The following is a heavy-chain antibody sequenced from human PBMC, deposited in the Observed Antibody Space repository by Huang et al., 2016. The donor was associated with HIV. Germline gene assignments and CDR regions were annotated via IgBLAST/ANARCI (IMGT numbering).Heavy chain of an antibody. V-gene: IGHV4-34*01. CDR1: GGSFRNYY. Sequence: QVQLQQWGAGLLKPSETLSLTCAVYGGSFRNYYWSWLRQSPGKGLDWIGEINDRGRTNYNASLESRVTMSVDTSKNQFSLRLKSVTAADTAFYYCARGFSYGHVAFWGQGTLVTVSS. D-gene: IGHD5-18*01. CDR3: ARGFSYGHVAF. J-gene: IGHJ4*02. CDR2: INDRGRT.